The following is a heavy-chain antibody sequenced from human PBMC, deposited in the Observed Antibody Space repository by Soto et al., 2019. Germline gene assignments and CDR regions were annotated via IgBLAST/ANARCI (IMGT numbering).Heavy chain of an antibody. V-gene: IGHV3-30*18. Sequence: VQLVESGGGVVQPGRSLRLSCAASGFTFSDYAMHWVRQAPGKGLEWVAVVPHDGRNTHYADSVKGRFTISRDSSKNTVSLEMTSLRAEDTAVYYCAKGGRQWLVTSDFNYWGQGDLVTVSS. CDR2: VPHDGRNT. D-gene: IGHD6-19*01. J-gene: IGHJ4*02. CDR1: GFTFSDYA. CDR3: AKGGRQWLVTSDFNY.